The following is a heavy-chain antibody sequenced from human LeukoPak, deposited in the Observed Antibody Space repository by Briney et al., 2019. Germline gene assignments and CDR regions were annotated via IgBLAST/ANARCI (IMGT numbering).Heavy chain of an antibody. D-gene: IGHD3-3*01. CDR2: IFHRGGAT. V-gene: IGHV3-23*01. Sequence: PGGSLRLSCAASGFTFTTYAMAWVRQAPGKGLEWVSSIFHRGGATYYTDSVRGRFTISSDTSKNTLYLQMNGLRVEDTAVYYCAEYRPPSGYQFALDIWGQGTLVTVSA. J-gene: IGHJ3*02. CDR3: AEYRPPSGYQFALDI. CDR1: GFTFTTYA.